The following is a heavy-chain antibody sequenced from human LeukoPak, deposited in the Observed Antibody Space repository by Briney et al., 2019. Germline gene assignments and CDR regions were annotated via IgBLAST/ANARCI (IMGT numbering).Heavy chain of an antibody. J-gene: IGHJ2*01. D-gene: IGHD3-9*01. Sequence: NPSETLSLTCTVSGGSISSGSYYGGWIRQPPGKGLEWIGSIYYSGSTYYNPSLKSRVTISVDTSKNQFSLKLSSVTAADTAVYYCARQYSDILTGYHRGELYWYFDLWGRGTLVTVSS. CDR3: ARQYSDILTGYHRGELYWYFDL. CDR1: GGSISSGSYY. CDR2: IYYSGST. V-gene: IGHV4-39*01.